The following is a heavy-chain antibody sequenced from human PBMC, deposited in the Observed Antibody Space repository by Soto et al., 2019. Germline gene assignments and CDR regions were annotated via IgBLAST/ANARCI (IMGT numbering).Heavy chain of an antibody. V-gene: IGHV3-15*01. Sequence: PWGSLRLSCAASGFSFSSDWMSWIRQLPGKGLEWVGHIKSKNDGGTADYAAPVKGRFTISRDDSKNTLYLQMNSLKTEDTAMFYCTTLNYGVDVWGQGTTVTVSS. J-gene: IGHJ6*02. CDR3: TTLNYGVDV. CDR2: IKSKNDGGTA. CDR1: GFSFSSDW.